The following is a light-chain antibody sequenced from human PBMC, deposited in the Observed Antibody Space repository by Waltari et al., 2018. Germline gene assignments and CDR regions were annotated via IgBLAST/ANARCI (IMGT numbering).Light chain of an antibody. CDR1: QSVLYSSNNKNY. CDR2: WAS. V-gene: IGKV4-1*01. CDR3: QQYYILFT. Sequence: DIVMTQSPDSLAVSLGERATINCKSSQSVLYSSNNKNYLAWYQQKPGQPPKLLIYWASTRESGVPCRFSGSGSGTDFSLTISSLQAEDVAVYYCQQYYILFTFGPGTKVDIK. J-gene: IGKJ3*01.